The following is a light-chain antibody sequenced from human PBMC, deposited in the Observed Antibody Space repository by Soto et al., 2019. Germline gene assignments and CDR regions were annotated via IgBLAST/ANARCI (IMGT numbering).Light chain of an antibody. CDR3: QQCGGSPT. J-gene: IGKJ1*01. V-gene: IGKV1-5*01. CDR1: QSISSW. Sequence: GDSVTISFRASQSISSWLAWYQQKPVKAPKFLIYDASNLESGVPSRFSGSGSGTDFTLTISSLEPEDFAMYYCQQCGGSPTFGQGTKVDIK. CDR2: DAS.